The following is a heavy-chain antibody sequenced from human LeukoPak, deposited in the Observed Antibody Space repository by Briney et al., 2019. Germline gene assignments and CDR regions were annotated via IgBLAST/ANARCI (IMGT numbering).Heavy chain of an antibody. CDR3: ARPARSSGWYSRH. V-gene: IGHV5-51*01. J-gene: IGHJ1*01. Sequence: GESLKISCKGSGYSFTSYWIGWVRQMPGKGLEWMGIIFPGDSDTRYSPSFQGQVTISADKSISTAYLQWSSLKASDTAMYYCARPARSSGWYSRHWGQGTLVTVSS. CDR2: IFPGDSDT. CDR1: GYSFTSYW. D-gene: IGHD6-19*01.